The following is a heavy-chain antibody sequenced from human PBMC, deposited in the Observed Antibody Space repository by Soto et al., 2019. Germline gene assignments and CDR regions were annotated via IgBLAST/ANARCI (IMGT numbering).Heavy chain of an antibody. CDR1: GFTFRDYD. CDR2: IGTNADT. V-gene: IGHV3-13*01. CDR3: ARGRPLWSDFYIDH. D-gene: IGHD3-3*01. Sequence: EVQLVESGGVSVQPGGSLRLSCEASGFTFRDYDMHWVRQRSGKGLEWVSGIGTNADTHYSDSVKGRFTISRHNDKSSLYFQMNSLRVGDSAVYFCARGRPLWSDFYIDHWGQGTLVTVSS. J-gene: IGHJ1*01.